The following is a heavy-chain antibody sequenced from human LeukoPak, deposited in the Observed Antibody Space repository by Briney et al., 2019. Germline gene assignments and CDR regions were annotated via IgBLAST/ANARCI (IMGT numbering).Heavy chain of an antibody. CDR1: GFTFSSYS. J-gene: IGHJ4*02. Sequence: GGSLRLSCAASGFTFSSYSMNWVRQAPGKGLEWVSYISSSSSTIYYADSVEGRFTISRDNAKNSLYLQMHSLRAEGTAVYYCARDYCRSTSCRFDYWGQGTLVTVSS. V-gene: IGHV3-48*04. CDR2: ISSSSSTI. CDR3: ARDYCRSTSCRFDY. D-gene: IGHD2-2*01.